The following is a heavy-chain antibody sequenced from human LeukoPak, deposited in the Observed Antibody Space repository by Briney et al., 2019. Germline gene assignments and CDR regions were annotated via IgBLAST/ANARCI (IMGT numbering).Heavy chain of an antibody. V-gene: IGHV3-74*01. CDR3: AKGNYYGMDV. CDR2: INSDGSTT. CDR1: GFTFSNYW. Sequence: PGGSLRLSCAASGFTFSNYWMHWVRQAPGKGLVWVSRINSDGSTTSYADSVKGRFTISRGNAKNTLYLQVNSLRAEDTAVYYCAKGNYYGMDVWGQGTTVTVSS. J-gene: IGHJ6*02.